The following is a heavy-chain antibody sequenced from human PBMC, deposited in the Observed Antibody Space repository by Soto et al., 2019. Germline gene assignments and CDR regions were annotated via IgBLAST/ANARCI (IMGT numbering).Heavy chain of an antibody. CDR2: ISGGGETT. J-gene: IGHJ4*02. CDR3: AFNSGSGSYYFDY. CDR1: GFTFSSYA. V-gene: IGHV3-23*01. D-gene: IGHD3-10*01. Sequence: EVPLLESGGGLVQPGGSLRLSCAASGFTFSSYAMWWVRQAPGKGLECVSAISGGGETTYYADSVKGRFTISRDNSKTTLYLQMNSLRDEDPAVYYCAFNSGSGSYYFDYWGQGTLVTVSP.